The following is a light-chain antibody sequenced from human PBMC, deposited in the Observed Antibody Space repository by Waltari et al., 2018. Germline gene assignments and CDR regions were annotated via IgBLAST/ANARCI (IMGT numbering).Light chain of an antibody. CDR2: DAS. CDR1: QSVSSY. Sequence: EIVLTQSPATLSLSPGERATLSCRASQSVSSYLAWYQQKPGQAPRLLISDASNRATGIPARFSGSGSGTDFTLSISSLEPEDFAVYYCQQRSKWPPSITFGQGTRLEIK. J-gene: IGKJ5*01. CDR3: QQRSKWPPSIT. V-gene: IGKV3-11*01.